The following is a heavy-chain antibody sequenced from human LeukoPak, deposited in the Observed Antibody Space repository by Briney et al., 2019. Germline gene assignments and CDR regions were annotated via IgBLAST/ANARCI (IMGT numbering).Heavy chain of an antibody. V-gene: IGHV4-34*01. CDR1: GGSFSGYY. Sequence: SETLSLTCAVYGGSFSGYYWSWIRQPPGKGLEWIGEINHSGSTNYNPSLKSRVTISVDTSKNQFSLKLSSVTAADTAVYYCARGFGDGYNLLRVFGRPYYFDYWGQGTLVTVSS. CDR2: INHSGST. J-gene: IGHJ4*02. CDR3: ARGFGDGYNLLRVFGRPYYFDY. D-gene: IGHD5-24*01.